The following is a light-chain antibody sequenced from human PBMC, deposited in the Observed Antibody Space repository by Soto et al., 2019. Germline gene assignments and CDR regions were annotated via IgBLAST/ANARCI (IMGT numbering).Light chain of an antibody. J-gene: IGKJ1*01. CDR3: QKYGSSPCT. CDR1: QSVSSSY. V-gene: IGKV3-20*01. Sequence: ESVLMQSPGALSLSPGERATLSCRASQSVSSSYLAWYQQKPGQAPRPLIYGASSRAIGIPDRFSGSGSGTDFTLTISRLEPEDFAVYYCQKYGSSPCTFGQGIRVDIK. CDR2: GAS.